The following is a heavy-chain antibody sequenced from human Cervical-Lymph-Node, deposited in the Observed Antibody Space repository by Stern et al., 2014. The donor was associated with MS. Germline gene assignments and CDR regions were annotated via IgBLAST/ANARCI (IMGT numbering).Heavy chain of an antibody. Sequence: EVQLVESGGGLVQPGRSLRLSCAASGFTFDDYAIHWVRQAPGKGLEWVSGISWNSGAIGYADAVKGRFTISRDNAKNSLYLQMNSLRAEDTALYYCAKARSSSLYYYYGMDVWGQGTPVIVSS. V-gene: IGHV3-9*01. CDR1: GFTFDDYA. J-gene: IGHJ6*02. CDR3: AKARSSSLYYYYGMDV. D-gene: IGHD3-10*01. CDR2: ISWNSGAI.